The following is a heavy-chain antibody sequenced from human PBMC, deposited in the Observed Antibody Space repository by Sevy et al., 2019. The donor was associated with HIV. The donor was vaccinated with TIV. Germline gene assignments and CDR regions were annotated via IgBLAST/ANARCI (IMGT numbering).Heavy chain of an antibody. V-gene: IGHV3-21*01. Sequence: GGSLRLSCAASGFTFSSYTVSWVRQAPGKGLEWVSPISSSSSYIYYADSLKARFTISRDNPKNSLHLQMNSLRAEDTAVYFCARTYYDSSGLFYLDYWGQGTLVTVSS. CDR2: ISSSSSYI. J-gene: IGHJ4*02. CDR3: ARTYYDSSGLFYLDY. D-gene: IGHD3-22*01. CDR1: GFTFSSYT.